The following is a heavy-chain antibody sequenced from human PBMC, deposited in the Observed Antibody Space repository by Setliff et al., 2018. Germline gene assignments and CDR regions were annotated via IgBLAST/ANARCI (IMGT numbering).Heavy chain of an antibody. CDR3: VRGGEGRDDSNSGS. D-gene: IGHD2-21*02. V-gene: IGHV3-74*01. CDR2: VNSDGSST. CDR1: GFTFVNYW. Sequence: GGSLRLSCAASGFTFVNYWMDWVRQAPGKGLVWVSRVNSDGSSTIYADSVKGRFTISRDNAKNSLYLQMNSLRAEATAVYYCVRGGEGRDDSNSGSWGQGTLVTVSS. J-gene: IGHJ5*02.